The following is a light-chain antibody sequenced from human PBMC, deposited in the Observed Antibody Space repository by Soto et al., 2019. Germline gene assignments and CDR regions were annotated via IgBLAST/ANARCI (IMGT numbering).Light chain of an antibody. CDR2: GAT. V-gene: IGKV1-39*01. CDR1: QSFNNY. Sequence: DIQMTPSPSSPSASVGDRVTITCRASQSFNNYLNWYQFKPGKAPYLLIYGATTLRSGVPSRFSGSGSGTDFTLTISSLQPEDFATYYCQQSYNNPWTFGQGTKVDIK. J-gene: IGKJ1*01. CDR3: QQSYNNPWT.